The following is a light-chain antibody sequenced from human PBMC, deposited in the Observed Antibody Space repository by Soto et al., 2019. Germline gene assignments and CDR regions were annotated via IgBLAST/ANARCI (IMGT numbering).Light chain of an antibody. V-gene: IGKV3-11*01. CDR3: QQRSNWPPEIT. CDR2: DAS. Sequence: ETVMTQSPGTLSVSLGERATLSCRASQSVSIHLAWYQQKPGQAPRLLIYDASNRATGVPARFSGSGSGTDFTLTVSSLEPEDFALYYCQQRSNWPPEITFGQGTRLEIK. J-gene: IGKJ5*01. CDR1: QSVSIH.